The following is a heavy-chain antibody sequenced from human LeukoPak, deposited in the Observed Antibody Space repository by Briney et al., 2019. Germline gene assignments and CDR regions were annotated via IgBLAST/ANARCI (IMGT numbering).Heavy chain of an antibody. V-gene: IGHV4-59*11. D-gene: IGHD1-1*01. CDR1: GGSISSHY. J-gene: IGHJ6*03. CDR2: IFYSGST. CDR3: VKHGPGGRGYLYV. Sequence: SETLPLTCTVSGGSISSHYWSWVRQSPAKGLEWIGYIFYSGSTDYIPSLTTRVTISIDTSKRYLSLNLSSVTAAVTAVYYCVKHGPGGRGYLYVWGVGTTVTVSS.